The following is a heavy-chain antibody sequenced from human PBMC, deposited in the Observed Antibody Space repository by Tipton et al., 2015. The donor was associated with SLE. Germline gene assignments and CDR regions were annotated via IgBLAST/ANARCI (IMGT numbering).Heavy chain of an antibody. CDR1: GYSISSGYY. Sequence: TLSLTCTVSGYSISSGYYWGWIRQPLGKGLEWIGSIYHSGSTYYNPSLKSRVTISVDTSKNQFSLKLSSVTAADTAVYYCASGEYSSSQNDYWGQGTLVTVSS. D-gene: IGHD6-6*01. V-gene: IGHV4-38-2*02. CDR3: ASGEYSSSQNDY. CDR2: IYHSGST. J-gene: IGHJ4*02.